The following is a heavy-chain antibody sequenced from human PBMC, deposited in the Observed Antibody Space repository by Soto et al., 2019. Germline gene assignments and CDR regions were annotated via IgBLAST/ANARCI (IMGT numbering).Heavy chain of an antibody. CDR1: GYPVTAYY. J-gene: IGHJ3*02. CDR3: ARGGGVGVAGSAAFDM. CDR2: INPATGAA. V-gene: IGHV1-2*02. Sequence: QLHLVQSGAVVKKPGASVTVSCSASGYPVTAYYMHWVRQAPGRGLEWMGGINPATGAAKYTQTFQGRVTMPRDTPTSTVLMELSGLTSEDPAVFYCARGGGVGVAGSAAFDMWGQGTLVTVSS. D-gene: IGHD3-3*01.